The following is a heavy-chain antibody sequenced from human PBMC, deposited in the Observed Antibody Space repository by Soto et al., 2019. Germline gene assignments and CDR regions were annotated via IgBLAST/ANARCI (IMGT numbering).Heavy chain of an antibody. CDR2: MNPNSGNT. Sequence: ASVKVSCKASGYTFTSYDISWVRQATGQGLEWKGWMNPNSGNTGFAQKFQGRVTMTRNTSISTACMELSSLRSEDTAVYYFARGGYCSSTSCYDYYYYYMDVWGKGTTVTVSS. V-gene: IGHV1-8*01. D-gene: IGHD2-2*01. J-gene: IGHJ6*03. CDR3: ARGGYCSSTSCYDYYYYYMDV. CDR1: GYTFTSYD.